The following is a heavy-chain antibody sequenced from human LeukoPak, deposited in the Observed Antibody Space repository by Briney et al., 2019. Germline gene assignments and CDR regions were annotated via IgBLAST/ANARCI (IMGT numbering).Heavy chain of an antibody. V-gene: IGHV3-48*03. J-gene: IGHJ4*02. CDR1: GFTFSSYE. D-gene: IGHD5-24*01. Sequence: PGGSLRLSCAASGFTFSSYEMNWVRQAPGKGLEWVSYISSSGSTIYYADSVKGRFTISRDSAKNSLYLQMNSLRAEDTAVYYCAREGRDGYGMFYFDYWGQGTLVTVSS. CDR3: AREGRDGYGMFYFDY. CDR2: ISSSGSTI.